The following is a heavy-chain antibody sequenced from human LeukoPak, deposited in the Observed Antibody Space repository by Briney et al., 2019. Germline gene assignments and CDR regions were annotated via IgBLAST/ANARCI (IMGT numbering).Heavy chain of an antibody. J-gene: IGHJ4*02. CDR1: GYTFTDYD. CDR2: ISAYNGHT. Sequence: ASVTVSCKASGYTFTDYDITWVRQAPGQGQEWMGWISAYNGHTNYAQKLQGRITVTTDTSTSTSYMQLRSLRSDDTAVYYCARRGLGTTQRYFEYWGQGTLVIVSS. D-gene: IGHD1-7*01. CDR3: ARRGLGTTQRYFEY. V-gene: IGHV1-18*01.